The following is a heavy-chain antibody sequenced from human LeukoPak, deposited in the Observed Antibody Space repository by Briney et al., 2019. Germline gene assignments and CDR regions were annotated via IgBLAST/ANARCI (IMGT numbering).Heavy chain of an antibody. Sequence: PSETLSLTCTVSGGSISSYYWSWIRQPPGKGLEWIGYIYYSGSTNYNPSLKSRVTISVDTSKNQFSLKLSSVTAADTAVYYCARAEGKDDAFDIWGQGTMVTVSS. J-gene: IGHJ3*02. CDR1: GGSISSYY. D-gene: IGHD3-10*01. CDR2: IYYSGST. CDR3: ARAEGKDDAFDI. V-gene: IGHV4-59*01.